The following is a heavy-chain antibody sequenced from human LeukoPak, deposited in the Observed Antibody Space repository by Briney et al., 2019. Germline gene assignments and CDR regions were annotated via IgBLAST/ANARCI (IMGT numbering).Heavy chain of an antibody. D-gene: IGHD1-7*01. CDR2: IYYSGST. J-gene: IGHJ4*02. V-gene: IGHV4-39*01. Sequence: PSETLSLTCTVSAGSISSSSYYWGWIRQPPGKGLEWIGSIYYSGSTYYNPSLKSRVTISVDTSKNQFSLKLSSVTAADTAVYYCARRSSMSDAFFDYWGQGTLVTVSS. CDR3: ARRSSMSDAFFDY. CDR1: AGSISSSSYY.